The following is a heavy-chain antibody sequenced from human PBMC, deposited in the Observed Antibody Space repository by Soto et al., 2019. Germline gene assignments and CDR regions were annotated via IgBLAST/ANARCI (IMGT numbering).Heavy chain of an antibody. CDR1: GFTVSSNY. J-gene: IGHJ4*02. Sequence: EVQLVESGGGLIQPGGSLRLSCAASGFTVSSNYMSWVRHAPGKGLEWVSVIYSGGSTYYADSVKCRFTISTYNSTNTLYRHMNSLRAADTAVYYCAGNSRGYHYFDYWGQGSRFTFAS. D-gene: IGHD6-25*01. CDR2: IYSGGST. V-gene: IGHV3-53*01. CDR3: AGNSRGYHYFDY.